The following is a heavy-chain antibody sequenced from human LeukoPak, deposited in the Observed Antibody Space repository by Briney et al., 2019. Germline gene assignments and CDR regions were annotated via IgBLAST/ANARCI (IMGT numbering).Heavy chain of an antibody. CDR2: LYTGGET. CDR1: GFTVSNNY. D-gene: IGHD5-18*01. V-gene: IGHV3-53*01. CDR3: ARGFAPAYNFGVFDY. Sequence: QPGGSLRLSCAASGFTVSNNYMIWVRQAPGKGLEWVSPLYTGGETNYADSVKGRFTISRDNSKNTVSLQMNSLRVEDTAVYYCARGFAPAYNFGVFDYWGQGTLVTVSS. J-gene: IGHJ4*02.